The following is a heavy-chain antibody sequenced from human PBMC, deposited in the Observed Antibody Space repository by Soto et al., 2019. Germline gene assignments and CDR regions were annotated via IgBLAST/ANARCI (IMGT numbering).Heavy chain of an antibody. D-gene: IGHD2-2*01. CDR1: GYTFSNYG. Sequence: ASVQVSCKSSGYTFSNYGITWVRQPPGQPLEWLGWISLYSDGTNYAQKFQGRVYMTTDTSTTTAYMELRSLRADDKAVYYCARVVPGAEAWFGPWGQGTLVTVSS. CDR3: ARVVPGAEAWFGP. CDR2: ISLYSDGT. V-gene: IGHV1-18*01. J-gene: IGHJ5*02.